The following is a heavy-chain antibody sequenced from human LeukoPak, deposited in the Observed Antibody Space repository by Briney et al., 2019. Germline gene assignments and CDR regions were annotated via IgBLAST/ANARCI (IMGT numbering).Heavy chain of an antibody. CDR2: IYYSGIT. V-gene: IGHV4-39*01. J-gene: IGHJ4*02. CDR1: GGSISSSSRY. Sequence: PSDTLSLTCIVSGGSISSSSRYWGWIRQPPGKGLEWIGTIYYSGITYYNPSLKSRVTISVDTSKNQFSLRLSSVTAADTAVYYCARGDIAAAGTGPFDYWGQGALVTVSS. CDR3: ARGDIAAAGTGPFDY. D-gene: IGHD6-13*01.